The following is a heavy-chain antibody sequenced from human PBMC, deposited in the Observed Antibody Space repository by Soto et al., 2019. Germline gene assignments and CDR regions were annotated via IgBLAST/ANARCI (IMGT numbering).Heavy chain of an antibody. V-gene: IGHV3-21*01. CDR1: GFTFRIFT. CDR3: TRDASRDSSARGWFDP. Sequence: GGSLRLSCAASGFTFRIFTMNWVRHAPGKGLEWVSTISSNSAYIYYTDALRGRFTISRDNAKNSLHLQMNSLRAEDTAVYYCTRDASRDSSARGWFDPWGPGTLVTVSS. J-gene: IGHJ5*02. CDR2: ISSNSAYI. D-gene: IGHD6-13*01.